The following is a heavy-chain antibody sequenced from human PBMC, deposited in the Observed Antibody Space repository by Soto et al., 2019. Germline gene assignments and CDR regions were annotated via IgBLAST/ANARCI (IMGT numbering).Heavy chain of an antibody. V-gene: IGHV1-69*12. D-gene: IGHD3-22*01. Sequence: QVQLVQSGAEVKKPGSSVKVSCKASGGSLSNYGISWVRQAPGQGLEWMGAIIPVFGTPNYAQKFQDRVPITADESTTTVYMEVISLTSEDTAVYYCARGGATKIVVTTYYAMDVWGQGTTVTVSS. CDR3: ARGGATKIVVTTYYAMDV. CDR1: GGSLSNYG. CDR2: IIPVFGTP. J-gene: IGHJ6*02.